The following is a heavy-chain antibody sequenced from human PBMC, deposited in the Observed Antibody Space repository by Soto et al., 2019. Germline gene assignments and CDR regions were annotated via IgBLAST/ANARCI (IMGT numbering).Heavy chain of an antibody. CDR3: ARIKLGYTYGSILDF. Sequence: PSETLSLTCSVSGGSINHYYWGWIRQPPGKGLEFIGYIFYSGNTKYSPSLKSRLTISVDTSQNQSSLKLRSVTAADTAMYYCARIKLGYTYGSILDFWGQGILVTVSS. CDR1: GGSINHYY. CDR2: IFYSGNT. V-gene: IGHV4-59*01. D-gene: IGHD5-18*01. J-gene: IGHJ4*02.